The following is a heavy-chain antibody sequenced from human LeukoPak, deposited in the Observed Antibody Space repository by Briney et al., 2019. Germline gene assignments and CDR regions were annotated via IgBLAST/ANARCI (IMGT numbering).Heavy chain of an antibody. Sequence: GGSLRLSCAASGFTFSSYSMNWVHQAPGKGLEWVSSISSSSSYIYYADSVKGRFTISRDNAKNSLYLQMNSLRAEDTAVYYCARVRDSSSWYDYFDYWGQGTLVTVSS. CDR1: GFTFSSYS. D-gene: IGHD6-13*01. CDR2: ISSSSSYI. V-gene: IGHV3-21*01. CDR3: ARVRDSSSWYDYFDY. J-gene: IGHJ4*02.